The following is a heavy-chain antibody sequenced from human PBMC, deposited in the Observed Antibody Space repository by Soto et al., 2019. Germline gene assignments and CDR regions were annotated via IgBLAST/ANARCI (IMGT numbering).Heavy chain of an antibody. V-gene: IGHV4-59*01. CDR2: IYYSGRT. J-gene: IGHJ5*02. CDR3: AGGYCSSTSCYIWDNWFDP. Sequence: QVQLQESGPGLVKPSETLSLTCTVSGGSISSYYWSWIRQPPGKGLEWIGYIYYSGRTNYNPSLKSRATISVDTSKTQFALKLSSVSAADTAVYYCAGGYCSSTSCYIWDNWFDPWGQGTLVTVSS. CDR1: GGSISSYY. D-gene: IGHD2-2*02.